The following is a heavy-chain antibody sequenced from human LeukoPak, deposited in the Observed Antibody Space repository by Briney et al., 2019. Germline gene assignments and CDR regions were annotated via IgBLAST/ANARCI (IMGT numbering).Heavy chain of an antibody. V-gene: IGHV4-39*07. CDR1: GGSISSSSYY. CDR2: IYYSGST. D-gene: IGHD1-26*01. Sequence: SETLSLTCTVSGGSISSSSYYWGWIRQPPGKGLEWIGSIYYSGSTYYNPSLKSRVTISVDTSKNQFSLKLSSVTAADTAVYYCAREGQLRAFEDYWGQGTLVTVSS. CDR3: AREGQLRAFEDY. J-gene: IGHJ4*02.